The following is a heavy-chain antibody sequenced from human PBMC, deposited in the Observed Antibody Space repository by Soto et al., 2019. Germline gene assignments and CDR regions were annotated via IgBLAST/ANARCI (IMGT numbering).Heavy chain of an antibody. Sequence: GGSLRLSCAASGFTFSSYAMHWVRQAPGKGLEWVAVISYDGSNKYYADSMKGRFTISRDNSKNTLYLQMNSLRAEDTAVYYCARVRIVVVPSLGMDVWGQGTTVTVSS. CDR3: ARVRIVVVPSLGMDV. J-gene: IGHJ6*02. CDR1: GFTFSSYA. CDR2: ISYDGSNK. D-gene: IGHD2-2*01. V-gene: IGHV3-30-3*01.